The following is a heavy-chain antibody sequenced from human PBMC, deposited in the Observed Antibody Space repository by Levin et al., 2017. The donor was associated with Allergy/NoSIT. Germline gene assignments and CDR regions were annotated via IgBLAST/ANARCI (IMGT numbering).Heavy chain of an antibody. CDR1: GGSISSSNW. Sequence: SETLSLTCAVSGGSISSSNWWSWVRQPPGKGLEWIGEIYHSGSTNYNPSLKSRVTISVDKSKNQFSLKLSSVTAADTAVYYCARETYCSGGSCYIYFDYWGQGTLVTVSS. D-gene: IGHD2-15*01. V-gene: IGHV4-4*02. CDR3: ARETYCSGGSCYIYFDY. J-gene: IGHJ4*02. CDR2: IYHSGST.